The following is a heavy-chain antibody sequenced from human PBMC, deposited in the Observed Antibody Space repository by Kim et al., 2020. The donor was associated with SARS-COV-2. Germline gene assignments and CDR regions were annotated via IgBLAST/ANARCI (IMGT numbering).Heavy chain of an antibody. V-gene: IGHV4-39*01. J-gene: IGHJ4*02. D-gene: IGHD5-12*01. CDR2: YGGST. CDR3: SSGYDYSY. Sequence: YGGSTYYNPSLRGRVTISGDKSKNQVTLKLSSVTAADTAVYYCSSGYDYSYWGQGTLVTVSS.